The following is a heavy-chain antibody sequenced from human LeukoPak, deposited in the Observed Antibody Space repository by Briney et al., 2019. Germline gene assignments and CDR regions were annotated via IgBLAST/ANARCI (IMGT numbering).Heavy chain of an antibody. CDR2: IYSGGST. CDR1: GFTVSSNY. J-gene: IGHJ4*02. D-gene: IGHD2-21*02. CDR3: ARFCGGDCYSGFDY. V-gene: IGHV3-53*01. Sequence: GGSLRPSCAASGFTVSSNYMSWVRQAPGKGLEWVSVIYSGGSTYYADSVKGRFTISRDNSKNTLYLQMNSLRAEDTAVYYCARFCGGDCYSGFDYWGQGTLVTVSS.